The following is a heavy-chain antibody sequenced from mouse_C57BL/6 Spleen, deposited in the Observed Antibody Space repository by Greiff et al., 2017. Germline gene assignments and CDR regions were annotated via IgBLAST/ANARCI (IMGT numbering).Heavy chain of an antibody. Sequence: VQLKESGAELVKPGASVKLSCTASGFNIKDYYMHWVKQRTEQGLEGIGRIDPEDGETKSAPKFQGKATITAATSSNSAYLQLSSLTSEDTAVYYSASYYSNLYYFGCWGQGATLTVSS. CDR1: GFNIKDYY. V-gene: IGHV14-2*01. J-gene: IGHJ2*01. CDR2: IDPEDGET. D-gene: IGHD2-5*01. CDR3: ASYYSNLYYFGC.